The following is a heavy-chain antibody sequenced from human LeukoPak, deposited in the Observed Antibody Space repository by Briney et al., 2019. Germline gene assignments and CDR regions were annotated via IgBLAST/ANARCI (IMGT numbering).Heavy chain of an antibody. Sequence: SETLSLTCTVSGGSISSGDYYWSWIRQPPGKRLEWLGYIYYSGSTYYNPSLKSRVTISVDTSKNQFSLKLSSVTAADTAVYYCAREHHFESYCSGGSCYGDYFDYWGQGTLVTVSS. CDR2: IYYSGST. CDR3: AREHHFESYCSGGSCYGDYFDY. D-gene: IGHD2-15*01. CDR1: GGSISSGDYY. V-gene: IGHV4-30-4*08. J-gene: IGHJ4*02.